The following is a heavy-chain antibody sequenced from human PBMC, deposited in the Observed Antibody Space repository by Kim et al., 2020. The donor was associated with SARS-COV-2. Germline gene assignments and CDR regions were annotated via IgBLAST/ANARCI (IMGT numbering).Heavy chain of an antibody. J-gene: IGHJ4*02. Sequence: GRFTISRDNSKNTVYLQMNSLRAEDTAVYCCARDGQSMIRGVIIDGYFDYWGPGTLVTVSS. CDR3: ARDGQSMIRGVIIDGYFDY. V-gene: IGHV3-30*07. D-gene: IGHD3-10*01.